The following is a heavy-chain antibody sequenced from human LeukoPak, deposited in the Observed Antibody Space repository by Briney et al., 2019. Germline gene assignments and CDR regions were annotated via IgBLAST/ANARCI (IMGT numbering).Heavy chain of an antibody. CDR2: ISYDGSNK. Sequence: PGGSLRLSCAASGFTFSSYEMNWVRQAPGKGLEWVAVISYDGSNKYYADSVKGRFTISRDNSKNTLYLQMNSLRAEDTAVYYCAKVGGSSVGADYWGQGTLVTVSS. J-gene: IGHJ4*02. CDR1: GFTFSSYE. V-gene: IGHV3-30*18. CDR3: AKVGGSSVGADY. D-gene: IGHD1-26*01.